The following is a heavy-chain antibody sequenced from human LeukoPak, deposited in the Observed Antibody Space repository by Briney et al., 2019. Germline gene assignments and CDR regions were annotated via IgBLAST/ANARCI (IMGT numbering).Heavy chain of an antibody. CDR3: ARDWNDGYYYYGMDV. D-gene: IGHD1-1*01. Sequence: GGSLRLSCAASGFTFSGYWMSWVRQAPGKGLEWVANIKQDGSEKYYVDTVKGRFTISRDNAKNSLYLQMNSLRADDTAVYYCARDWNDGYYYYGMDVWGQGTTVTVSS. CDR1: GFTFSGYW. J-gene: IGHJ6*02. CDR2: IKQDGSEK. V-gene: IGHV3-7*01.